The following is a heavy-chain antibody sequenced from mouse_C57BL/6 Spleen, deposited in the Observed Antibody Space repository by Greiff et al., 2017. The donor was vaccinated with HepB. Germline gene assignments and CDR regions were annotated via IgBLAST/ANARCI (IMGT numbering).Heavy chain of an antibody. CDR2: IDPEDGET. CDR3: ASRGSNPYYAMDY. V-gene: IGHV14-2*01. CDR1: GFNIKDYY. D-gene: IGHD1-1*01. Sequence: EVKLMESGAELVKPGASVKLSCTASGFNIKDYYMHWVKQRTEQGLEWIGRIDPEDGETKYAPKFQGKATITADTSSNTAYLQLSSLTSEDTAVYYCASRGSNPYYAMDYWGQGTSVTVSS. J-gene: IGHJ4*01.